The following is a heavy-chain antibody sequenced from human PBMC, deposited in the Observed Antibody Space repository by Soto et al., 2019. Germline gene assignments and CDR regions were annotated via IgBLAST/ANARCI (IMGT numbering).Heavy chain of an antibody. CDR1: GGSIRSGDYY. V-gene: IGHV4-30-4*01. D-gene: IGHD3-22*01. CDR2: IYYSGST. Sequence: SETLSLTCSVSGGSIRSGDYYWSWIRQPPGKGLEWIGYIYYSGSTYYNPSLKSRVTISVDTSKNQFSLKLSSVTAADTAVYYCARGYYDTYYYYCGMDVWGQGTTVTVSS. CDR3: ARGYYDTYYYYCGMDV. J-gene: IGHJ6*02.